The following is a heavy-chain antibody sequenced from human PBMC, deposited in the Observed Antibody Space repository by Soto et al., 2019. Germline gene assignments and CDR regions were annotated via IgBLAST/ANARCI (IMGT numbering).Heavy chain of an antibody. J-gene: IGHJ4*02. V-gene: IGHV4-34*01. CDR2: INHSGST. Sequence: SETLSLTCAVYGGSFSGYYWSWIRQPPGKGLEWIGEINHSGSTNYNPSLKSRVTISVDTSKNQFSLKLSSVTAADTAVYYCARVGWLRFHFDYWGQGTLVTVSS. CDR3: ARVGWLRFHFDY. D-gene: IGHD5-12*01. CDR1: GGSFSGYY.